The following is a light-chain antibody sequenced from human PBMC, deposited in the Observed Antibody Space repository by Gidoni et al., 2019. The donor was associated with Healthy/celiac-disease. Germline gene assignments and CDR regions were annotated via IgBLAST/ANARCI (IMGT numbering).Light chain of an antibody. J-gene: IGKJ1*01. Sequence: EIVLTQSQGTLSLSPWERATLSCRASQSVSSSYLAWYQQKPGQAPRLLIYGASSRATVIPDRFSGSGAGKDITLTISRLEPEDFAVYYCQQYGSSLWTFGQGTKVEIK. CDR3: QQYGSSLWT. CDR1: QSVSSSY. V-gene: IGKV3-20*01. CDR2: GAS.